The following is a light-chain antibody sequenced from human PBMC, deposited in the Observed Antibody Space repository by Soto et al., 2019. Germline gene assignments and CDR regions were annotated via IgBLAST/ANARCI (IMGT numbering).Light chain of an antibody. V-gene: IGKV3-20*01. Sequence: EIVLTQSPGTLSLSPGERATLSCRARQSVSSSYLAWYQQKPGQAPRLLIYGASSRATGIPDRFSGSGSGTDFTLTISRLAPEDFAVYYCQQYGSSPRTFGQGTKVEIK. CDR2: GAS. CDR3: QQYGSSPRT. CDR1: QSVSSSY. J-gene: IGKJ1*01.